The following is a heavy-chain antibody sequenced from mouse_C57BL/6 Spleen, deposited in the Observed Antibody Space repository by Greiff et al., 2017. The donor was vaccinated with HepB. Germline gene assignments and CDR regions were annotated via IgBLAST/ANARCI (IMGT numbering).Heavy chain of an antibody. V-gene: IGHV1-22*01. CDR3: ARSHYYGSSLDY. CDR1: GYTFTDYN. D-gene: IGHD1-1*01. CDR2: INPNNGGT. J-gene: IGHJ2*01. Sequence: EVQLQQSGPELVKPGASVKMSCKASGYTFTDYNMHWVKQSHGKSLEWIGYINPNNGGTSYNQKFKGKATLTVNKSSSTAYMELRSLTSEDSAVYYCARSHYYGSSLDYWGQGTTLTVSS.